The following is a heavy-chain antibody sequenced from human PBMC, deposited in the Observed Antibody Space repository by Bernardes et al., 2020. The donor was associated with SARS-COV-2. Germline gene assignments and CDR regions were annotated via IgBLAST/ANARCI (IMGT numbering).Heavy chain of an antibody. J-gene: IGHJ6*02. CDR1: GFTFSSYG. D-gene: IGHD3-3*01. CDR3: ARDLDPVTSFGVVQRYYYYYGMDV. Sequence: GSLRLSCAASGFTFSSYGMHWVRQAPGKGLEWVAVIWSDGSNKYYADSVKGRFTISRDNSKNTLYLQMNSLRAEDTAVYYCARDLDPVTSFGVVQRYYYYYGMDVWGQGTTVTVSS. V-gene: IGHV3-33*01. CDR2: IWSDGSNK.